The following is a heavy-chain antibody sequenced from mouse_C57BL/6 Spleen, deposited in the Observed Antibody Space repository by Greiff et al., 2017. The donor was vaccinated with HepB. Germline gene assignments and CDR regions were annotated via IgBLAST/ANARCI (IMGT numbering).Heavy chain of an antibody. CDR1: GFTFSSYG. CDR2: ISSGGSYT. Sequence: EVQGVESGGDLVKPGGSLKLSCAASGFTFSSYGMSWVRQTPDKRLEWVATISSGGSYTYYPDSVKGRFTISRDNAKNTLYLQMSSLKSEDTAMYYCAGLRRDYAMDYWGQGTSVTVSS. CDR3: AGLRRDYAMDY. V-gene: IGHV5-6*01. D-gene: IGHD2-12*01. J-gene: IGHJ4*01.